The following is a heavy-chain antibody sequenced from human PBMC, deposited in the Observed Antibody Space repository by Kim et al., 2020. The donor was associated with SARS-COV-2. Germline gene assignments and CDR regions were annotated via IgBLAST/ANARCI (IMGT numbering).Heavy chain of an antibody. J-gene: IGHJ3*01. Sequence: GLVWVSRMSRDGSTKNYADSVKGRFTISRDNGKNTLYLQMNSLRAEDTAVYYCARRYYYDSSGAYAFDVWGQGTMVTVSS. D-gene: IGHD3-22*01. V-gene: IGHV3-74*01. CDR2: MSRDGSTK. CDR3: ARRYYYDSSGAYAFDV.